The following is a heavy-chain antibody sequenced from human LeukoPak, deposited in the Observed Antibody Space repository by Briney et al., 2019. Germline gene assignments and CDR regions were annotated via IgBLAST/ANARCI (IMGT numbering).Heavy chain of an antibody. CDR2: IRSKAYGGTT. Sequence: PGGSLRLSCTASGFTFGDYAMSWVRQAPGKGLEWVGFIRSKAYGGTTEYAASVKGRFTISRDDSKSIAYLQMNSLKTEDTAVYYCTRGSGDGYNGNWGQGTLVTVSS. CDR1: GFTFGDYA. D-gene: IGHD5-24*01. V-gene: IGHV3-49*04. CDR3: TRGSGDGYNGN. J-gene: IGHJ4*02.